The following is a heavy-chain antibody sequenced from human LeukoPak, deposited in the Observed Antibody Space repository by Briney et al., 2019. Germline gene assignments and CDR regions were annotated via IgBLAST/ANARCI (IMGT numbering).Heavy chain of an antibody. CDR3: RGWLGSFDV. V-gene: IGHV3-53*01. CDR2: SYSGGTT. CDR1: GFTISNTE. D-gene: IGHD6-19*01. J-gene: IGHJ3*01. Sequence: GGSLRLSCAVSGFTISNTEMSWVRQVPGKGPEWVLVSYSGGTTYYADSVKGRFTISRDISKNTVDLQMNSLRVEDTAVYHCRGWLGSFDVWGRGTMVTASS.